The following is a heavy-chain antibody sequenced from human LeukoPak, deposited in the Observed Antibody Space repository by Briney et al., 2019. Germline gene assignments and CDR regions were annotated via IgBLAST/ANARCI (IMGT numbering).Heavy chain of an antibody. CDR2: ISRTGFST. CDR1: GFMFSNSD. CDR3: ARQRLQRLAMADYFDY. Sequence: GGSLRLSCAASGFMFSNSDMGWVRQAPGRGLEWVSTISRTGFSTFYADSVKGRFTISRDNSQNSLYLQMNSLRAEDTAVYYCARQRLQRLAMADYFDYWGQGTLVTVSS. J-gene: IGHJ4*02. D-gene: IGHD5-18*01. V-gene: IGHV3-23*01.